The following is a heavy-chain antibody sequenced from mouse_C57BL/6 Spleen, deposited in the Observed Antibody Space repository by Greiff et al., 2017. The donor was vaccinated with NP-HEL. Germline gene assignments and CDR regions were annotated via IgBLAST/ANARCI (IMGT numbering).Heavy chain of an antibody. J-gene: IGHJ3*01. Sequence: QVQLKESGAELVKPGASVKISCKASGYAFSSYWMNWVKQRPGKGLEWIGQIYPGDGDTNYNGKFKGKATLTADKSSSTAYMQLSSLTSEDSAVYFCAGYYSNNVWFAYWGQGTLVTVSA. D-gene: IGHD2-5*01. CDR2: IYPGDGDT. V-gene: IGHV1-80*01. CDR1: GYAFSSYW. CDR3: AGYYSNNVWFAY.